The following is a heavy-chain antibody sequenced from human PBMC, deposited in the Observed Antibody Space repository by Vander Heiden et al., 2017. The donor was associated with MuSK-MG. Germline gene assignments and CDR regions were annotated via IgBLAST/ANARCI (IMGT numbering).Heavy chain of an antibody. D-gene: IGHD1-26*01. CDR2: IYHSGST. J-gene: IGHJ4*02. Sequence: QVQLQESGPGLVKPSGTLSLTCAVSGGSISTSNWWTWVRQPPGKGLQWIGEIYHSGSTHYNPSLTGRVTISVDKSKNQFSLKLTSVAAADTAVYYCARRPADPGSYRVHGDYWGRGTLVTVSS. V-gene: IGHV4-4*02. CDR3: ARRPADPGSYRVHGDY. CDR1: GGSISTSNW.